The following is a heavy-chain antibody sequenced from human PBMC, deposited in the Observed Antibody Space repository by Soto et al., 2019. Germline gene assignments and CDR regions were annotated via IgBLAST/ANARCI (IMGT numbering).Heavy chain of an antibody. CDR3: ARSIXVVTALDY. J-gene: IGHJ4*02. Sequence: QVQLVQSGAEEKKPGASVKVSCKASGYTFTSYAMHWVRQAPGQRLEWMGWINAGNGNTKYSQKFQGRVTITRDTXXXXXXXXXXXXXXXXXAVYYCARSIXVVTALDYWGQGTLVTVSS. D-gene: IGHD2-21*02. V-gene: IGHV1-3*05. CDR2: INAGNGNT. CDR1: GYTFTSYA.